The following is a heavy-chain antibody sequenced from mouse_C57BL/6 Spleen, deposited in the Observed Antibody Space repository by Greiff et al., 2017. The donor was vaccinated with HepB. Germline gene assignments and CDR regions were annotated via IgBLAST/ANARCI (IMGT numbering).Heavy chain of an antibody. Sequence: EVKLVESEGGLVQPGSSMKLSCTASGFTFSDYYMAWVRQVPEKGLEWVANINYDGSSTYYLDSLKSRFIISRDNAKNILYLQMSSLKSEDTATYYCARDRGTTVVATDAMDYWGQGTSVTVSS. CDR1: GFTFSDYY. CDR3: ARDRGTTVVATDAMDY. D-gene: IGHD1-1*01. CDR2: INYDGSST. J-gene: IGHJ4*01. V-gene: IGHV5-16*01.